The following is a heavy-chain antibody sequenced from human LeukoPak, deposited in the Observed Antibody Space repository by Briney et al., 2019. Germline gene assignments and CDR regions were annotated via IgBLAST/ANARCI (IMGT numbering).Heavy chain of an antibody. Sequence: GASVKVSCKASGGTFSSYAISWVRQAPGQGLEWMGGIIPIFGTTNYARKFQGRVTITADESTSTAYMELSSLRSEDTAVYYCARDHISRGSGHIDYWGQGTLVTVSS. D-gene: IGHD2-15*01. CDR2: IIPIFGTT. V-gene: IGHV1-69*13. J-gene: IGHJ4*02. CDR3: ARDHISRGSGHIDY. CDR1: GGTFSSYA.